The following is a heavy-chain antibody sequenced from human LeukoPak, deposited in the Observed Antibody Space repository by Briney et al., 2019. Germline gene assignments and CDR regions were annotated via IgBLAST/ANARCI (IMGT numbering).Heavy chain of an antibody. J-gene: IGHJ4*02. CDR2: INWNGGST. CDR3: ARRGKYYYDSSGYYYSFDY. V-gene: IGHV3-20*04. D-gene: IGHD3-22*01. Sequence: SGGSLRLSCAASGFTFDDYGMSWVRQAPGKGLEWVSGINWNGGSTGYADSVKGRFTISRDNAKNSLYLQMNSLRAEDTALYYCARRGKYYYDSSGYYYSFDYWGQGTLVTVSS. CDR1: GFTFDDYG.